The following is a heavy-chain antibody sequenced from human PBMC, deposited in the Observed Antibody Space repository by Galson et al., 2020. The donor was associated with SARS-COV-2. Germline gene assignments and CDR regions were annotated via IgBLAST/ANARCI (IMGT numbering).Heavy chain of an antibody. J-gene: IGHJ4*02. V-gene: IGHV3-23*01. CDR2: ISGSGLST. CDR3: ATTMGVAAAGYPPHSFNY. Sequence: GGSLRLSCAASAFTFSNFAMTWVRQAPGKGLEWVSAISGSGLSTYYANSVKGRFTISRDNSKNTLYLQMNSLRVDDTALYYCATTMGVAAAGYPPHSFNYWGQGTLVTVSS. D-gene: IGHD6-13*01. CDR1: AFTFSNFA.